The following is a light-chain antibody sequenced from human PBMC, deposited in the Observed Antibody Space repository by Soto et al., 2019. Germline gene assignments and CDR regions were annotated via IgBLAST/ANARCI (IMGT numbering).Light chain of an antibody. CDR2: HAS. J-gene: IGKJ1*01. V-gene: IGKV1-5*02. Sequence: DIQMTQSPSTLPASVGDRVTIICRASQSISNWLVWYQQKPGTAPKLLIYHASTLESGVPSRFSGSGSGTEFTLTISSLQPDDFATYYCQQYNSYSFGQGTKVDI. CDR1: QSISNW. CDR3: QQYNSYS.